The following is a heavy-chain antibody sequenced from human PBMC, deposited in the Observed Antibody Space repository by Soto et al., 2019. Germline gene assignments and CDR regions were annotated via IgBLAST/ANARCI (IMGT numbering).Heavy chain of an antibody. D-gene: IGHD6-19*01. J-gene: IGHJ4*02. Sequence: EVQLLESGGGLVQPGGSLRISCAASGFTFSAYAMSWVRQAPGRGLEWVSVMSGGGGRTHYADSVKGRFTVSRDNSKNTLYLQMSSLRVEDTAVYYCAKEAEEGRSGFNHHLDHWGQGTQVTVSS. CDR3: AKEAEEGRSGFNHHLDH. V-gene: IGHV3-23*01. CDR1: GFTFSAYA. CDR2: MSGGGGRT.